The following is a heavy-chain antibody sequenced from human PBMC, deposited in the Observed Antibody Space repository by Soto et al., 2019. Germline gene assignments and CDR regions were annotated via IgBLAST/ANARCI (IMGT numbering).Heavy chain of an antibody. CDR3: ARHGVKGDGYIAYYYGMDV. J-gene: IGHJ6*02. V-gene: IGHV5-51*01. D-gene: IGHD5-12*01. Sequence: GESLKISCKGSGYSFTSYWIGWVRQMPGKGLEWMGIIYPGDSDTRYSPSFQGQVTSSADKSISTAYLQWSSLKASDTAMYYCARHGVKGDGYIAYYYGMDVWGQGTTVTVSS. CDR2: IYPGDSDT. CDR1: GYSFTSYW.